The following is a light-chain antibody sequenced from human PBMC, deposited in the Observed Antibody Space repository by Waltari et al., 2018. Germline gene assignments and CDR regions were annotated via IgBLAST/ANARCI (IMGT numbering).Light chain of an antibody. CDR1: QRIRGT. J-gene: IGKJ1*01. CDR3: QHYVRLPVT. Sequence: EIVLTQSPGTLSLSPGETATLSCRASQRIRGTLAWYHQKPGQAPRLLIYGASIRATGIPCWFSGSGSGADFSLPITRLEPEDCAVYYCQHYVRLPVTCGQGTRVEIK. V-gene: IGKV3-20*01. CDR2: GAS.